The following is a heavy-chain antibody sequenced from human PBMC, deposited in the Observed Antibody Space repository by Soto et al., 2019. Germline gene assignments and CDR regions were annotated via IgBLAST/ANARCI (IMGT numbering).Heavy chain of an antibody. CDR1: GFXFCDHW. CDR2: IKNDGSST. CDR3: ARDRADMVTDYHHMFDI. D-gene: IGHD4-17*01. V-gene: IGHV3-74*01. Sequence: GGSLXLSCTASGFXFCDHWMHWVRQAPGKGPVWVSRIKNDGSSTKYADFVKGRFTISRDNAKNTLYLQLNSLGAEDTAVYYCARDRADMVTDYHHMFDIWGQGALVTVSS. J-gene: IGHJ4*02.